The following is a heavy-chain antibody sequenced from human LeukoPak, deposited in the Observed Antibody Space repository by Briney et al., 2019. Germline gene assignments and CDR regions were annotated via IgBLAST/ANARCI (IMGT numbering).Heavy chain of an antibody. D-gene: IGHD3-10*01. CDR3: ASTGTYGSGGPLRY. Sequence: GGSLRLSCAASGFTFDDYGMSWVRQAPGKGLEWVSGINWNGGSTGYADSVKGRFTISRDNAKNSLYLQMNSLRAEDTALYYCASTGTYGSGGPLRYWGQGTLVTVSS. V-gene: IGHV3-20*04. CDR2: INWNGGST. CDR1: GFTFDDYG. J-gene: IGHJ4*02.